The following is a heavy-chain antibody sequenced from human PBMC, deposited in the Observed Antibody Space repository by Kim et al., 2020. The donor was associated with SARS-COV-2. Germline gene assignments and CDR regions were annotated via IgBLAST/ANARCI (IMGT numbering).Heavy chain of an antibody. J-gene: IGHJ4*02. Sequence: GGSLRLSCAASGFTFSDYYMSWIRQAPGKGLEWVSDISSSSSYTNYADSVKGRFTISRDNAKNSLYLQMNSLRAEDTAVYYCARDRSGYDWWGQGTLVTVSS. D-gene: IGHD5-12*01. CDR1: GFTFSDYY. CDR2: ISSSSSYT. V-gene: IGHV3-11*06. CDR3: ARDRSGYDW.